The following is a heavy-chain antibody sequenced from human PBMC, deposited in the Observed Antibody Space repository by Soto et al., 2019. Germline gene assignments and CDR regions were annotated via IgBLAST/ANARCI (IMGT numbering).Heavy chain of an antibody. CDR2: FDPEDGEI. J-gene: IGHJ4*02. CDR3: ATVGVQAVAGPSDY. Sequence: GASVKVSCKVSGYTLTELSMHWARQAPGKGLEWMGGFDPEDGEIIYAQKFQGRVTMTEDTSTDTAYMELSSLRSEDTAVYYCATVGVQAVAGPSDYCGEGTLVTVYS. V-gene: IGHV1-24*01. CDR1: GYTLTELS. D-gene: IGHD6-19*01.